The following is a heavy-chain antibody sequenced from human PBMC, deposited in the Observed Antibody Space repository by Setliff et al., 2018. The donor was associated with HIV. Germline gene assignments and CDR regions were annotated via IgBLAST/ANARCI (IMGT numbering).Heavy chain of an antibody. D-gene: IGHD3-3*01. V-gene: IGHV4-34*01. Sequence: SETLSLTCAVYGGSLSDYYWSWIRQPPGKGLEWIGEIHSSGNTNYSPSLKGRVTISVDTPKNQYSLNLKSVTAADTAVYYCARVREGFFPYDAFEIWGQGTMVTVSS. J-gene: IGHJ3*02. CDR1: GGSLSDYY. CDR3: ARVREGFFPYDAFEI. CDR2: IHSSGNT.